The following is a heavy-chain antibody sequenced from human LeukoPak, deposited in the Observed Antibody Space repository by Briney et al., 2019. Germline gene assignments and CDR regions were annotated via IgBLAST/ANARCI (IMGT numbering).Heavy chain of an antibody. CDR3: ARAHLDRLTDY. CDR1: RYTFTGYY. CDR2: INPNSGGT. D-gene: IGHD3-22*01. J-gene: IGHJ4*02. V-gene: IGHV1-2*02. Sequence: ASEKVSCKASRYTFTGYYMHWVRQAPGQGLEWMGWINPNSGGTNYAQTFQGRVTMTRDTSISTAYMELSRLRSDDTAVYYCARAHLDRLTDYWGQGTLVTVSS.